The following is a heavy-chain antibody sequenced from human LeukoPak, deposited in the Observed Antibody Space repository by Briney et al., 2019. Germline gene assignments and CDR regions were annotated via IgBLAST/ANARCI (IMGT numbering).Heavy chain of an antibody. J-gene: IGHJ4*02. CDR1: GLTFSSYW. Sequence: PGGSLRLSCAASGLTFSSYWMHGVRQAPGKGLVWVSRINSDGSSTTYADSVKGRFTISRDNAKNTLYLQMNSLRVEDTAVYYCARGGGYYLPLDYWGQGTLVTVSS. CDR3: ARGGGYYLPLDY. V-gene: IGHV3-74*01. D-gene: IGHD1-26*01. CDR2: INSDGSST.